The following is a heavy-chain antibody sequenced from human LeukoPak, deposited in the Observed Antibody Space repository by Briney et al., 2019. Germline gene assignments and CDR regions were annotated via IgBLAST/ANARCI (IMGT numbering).Heavy chain of an antibody. Sequence: KPSETLSLTCVVYGGSFSGYFWSWIRQPPGKGLEWIGEITPSGSTNYSPSLKSRVSISIDTSKKKLSLRLTSVTAADSAVYCCASSFYYDSRDYWGQGTLVTVSS. CDR2: ITPSGST. CDR1: GGSFSGYF. CDR3: ASSFYYDSRDY. D-gene: IGHD3-22*01. V-gene: IGHV4-34*01. J-gene: IGHJ4*02.